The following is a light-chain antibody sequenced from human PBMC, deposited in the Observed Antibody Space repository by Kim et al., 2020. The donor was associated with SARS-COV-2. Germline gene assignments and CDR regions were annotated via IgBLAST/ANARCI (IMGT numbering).Light chain of an antibody. V-gene: IGKV1-27*01. J-gene: IGKJ1*01. CDR1: QGIRHY. CDR3: KSDNSVPWT. CDR2: DES. Sequence: GDRLASSCRTTQGIRHYLALFHHKTEEAAQPLIYDESSVHSEVLSRCSRSGSETDFTLTNSSLQPEDVATCYCKSDNSVPWTFGQGTKLEI.